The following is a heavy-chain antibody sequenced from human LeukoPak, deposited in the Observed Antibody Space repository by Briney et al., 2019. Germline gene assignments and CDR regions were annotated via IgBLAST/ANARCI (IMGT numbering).Heavy chain of an antibody. CDR2: IYYSGST. V-gene: IGHV4-30-4*02. J-gene: IGHJ4*02. D-gene: IGHD5-12*01. CDR3: ARCHRPGSGYDYFDY. Sequence: SETLSLTCTVSGGSISSGDYYWSWIRQPPGKGLEWIGYIYYSGSTYYNPSLKSRVTISVDTSKNQFSLKLSSVTAADTAVYYCARCHRPGSGYDYFDYWGQGTLVTVSS. CDR1: GGSISSGDYY.